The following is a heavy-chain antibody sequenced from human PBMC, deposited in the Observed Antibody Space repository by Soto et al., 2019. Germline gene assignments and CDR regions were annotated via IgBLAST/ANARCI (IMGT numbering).Heavy chain of an antibody. CDR2: IWYDGSNK. CDR1: GFTFSGHA. D-gene: IGHD6-19*01. Sequence: QVQVVESGGGVVQPGRSLRLSCTASGFTFSGHAMHWVRQPPGKGLEWLAQIWYDGSNKYYADSVKGRFTISRDNSKDTLYVQMDSLRVEDKAVYYCARDGQSLAPYALDGWGQGTSVTVSS. V-gene: IGHV3-33*01. J-gene: IGHJ6*02. CDR3: ARDGQSLAPYALDG.